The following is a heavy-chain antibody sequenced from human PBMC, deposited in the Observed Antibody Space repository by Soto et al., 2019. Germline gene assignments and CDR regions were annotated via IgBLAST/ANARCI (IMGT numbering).Heavy chain of an antibody. CDR1: GFKFSDFF. D-gene: IGHD1-7*01. Sequence: QLVESGGALVKPGGSLRLSCAASGFKFSDFFMSWIRQAPGKGLEWIGHINGGSTQTQYVDSVKGRFTISRDNAKNLPFLQIDSLRPEDTAMYYCARGTHYLDKRVAEGGQGTLVTVSS. V-gene: IGHV3-11*06. CDR3: ARGTHYLDKRVAE. CDR2: INGGSTQT. J-gene: IGHJ4*02.